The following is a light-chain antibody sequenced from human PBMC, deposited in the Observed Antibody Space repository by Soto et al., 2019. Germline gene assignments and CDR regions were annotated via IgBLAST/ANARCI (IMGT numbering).Light chain of an antibody. Sequence: DIQMTQSPSSLSASIGDRVTISCRASQDISSSLNWYQHKSGKAPKLLIYAASGLHSGVPSRFSGSGSGTDFTLTISSLQPEDFATYYCQQSYVTPWTFGQGTTVDIK. V-gene: IGKV1-39*01. CDR3: QQSYVTPWT. CDR1: QDISSS. CDR2: AAS. J-gene: IGKJ1*01.